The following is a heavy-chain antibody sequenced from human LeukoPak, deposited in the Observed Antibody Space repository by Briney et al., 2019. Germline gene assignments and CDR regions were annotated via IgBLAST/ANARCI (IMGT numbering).Heavy chain of an antibody. Sequence: PSETLSLTCTVSGGSISSYYWSWIRQPPGKGLEWIGYIYYSGSTNYNPSLKSRVTISVDTSKNQFPLKLSSVTAADTAVYYCARDRAPTRYGMDVWGQGTTVTVSS. CDR1: GGSISSYY. V-gene: IGHV4-59*01. CDR2: IYYSGST. J-gene: IGHJ6*02. CDR3: ARDRAPTRYGMDV. D-gene: IGHD3-10*01.